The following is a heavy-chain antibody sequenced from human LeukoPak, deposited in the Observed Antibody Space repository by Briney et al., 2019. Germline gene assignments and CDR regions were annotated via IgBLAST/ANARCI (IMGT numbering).Heavy chain of an antibody. J-gene: IGHJ6*03. V-gene: IGHV1-18*01. CDR1: GYTFTSYG. CDR3: ARDGVVWGYYMDV. D-gene: IGHD3-16*01. CDR2: ISAYNGNT. Sequence: ASVKVSCKASGYTFTSYGISWVRQAPGQGLEWMGWISAYNGNTNYAQKFQGRVTITADKSTSTAYMELSCLRSEDTAVYYCARDGVVWGYYMDVWGKGTTVTVSS.